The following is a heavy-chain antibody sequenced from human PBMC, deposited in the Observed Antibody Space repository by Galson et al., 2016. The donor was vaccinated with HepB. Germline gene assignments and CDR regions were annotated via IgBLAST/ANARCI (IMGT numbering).Heavy chain of an antibody. CDR1: GDSVSSNSAT. V-gene: IGHV6-1*01. CDR2: TYYRSAWSD. D-gene: IGHD2-15*01. Sequence: CAISGDSVSSNSATWNWIRQSPSRGLEWLGRTYYRSAWSDDYAISVKSRISINPDTSKNRFSLHLGSVTPEDTAVYYCTRERRYCSDGSCYSFDYWGLGILVTVSS. CDR3: TRERRYCSDGSCYSFDY. J-gene: IGHJ4*02.